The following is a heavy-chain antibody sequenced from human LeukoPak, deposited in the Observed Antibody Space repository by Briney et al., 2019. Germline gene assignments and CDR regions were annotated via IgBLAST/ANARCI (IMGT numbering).Heavy chain of an antibody. D-gene: IGHD2-15*01. V-gene: IGHV3-66*01. J-gene: IGHJ4*02. Sequence: GGSLRLSCAVSGFTVSSNYMSWVRQAPGKGLEWVSIIYSGGSTYYADSVKGRFTISRDNSKNILYLQMNSLRAEDTALYYCARVGYTDTWYSSPPFDYWGQGTLVTVSS. CDR1: GFTVSSNY. CDR3: ARVGYTDTWYSSPPFDY. CDR2: IYSGGST.